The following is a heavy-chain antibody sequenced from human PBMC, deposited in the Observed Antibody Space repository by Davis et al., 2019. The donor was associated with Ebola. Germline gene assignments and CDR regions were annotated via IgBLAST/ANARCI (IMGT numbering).Heavy chain of an antibody. D-gene: IGHD3-3*01. CDR2: IGTVGDT. CDR1: GFTFSSYD. CDR3: AKGITILGWFDP. J-gene: IGHJ5*02. V-gene: IGHV3-13*01. Sequence: GESLKISCAASGFTFSSYDMHWVRQATGKGLEWVSTIGTVGDTYYPGSVKGRFTISRENAKNSLYLQMNSLRAGDTAVYYCAKGITILGWFDPWGQGTLVTVSS.